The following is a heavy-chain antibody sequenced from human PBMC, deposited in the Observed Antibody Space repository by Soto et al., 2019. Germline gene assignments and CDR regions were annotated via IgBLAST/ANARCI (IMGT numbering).Heavy chain of an antibody. Sequence: EVQLVESGGGLVQPGRSLRLSCAASEFTFEDYAMHWVRKAPGKGLEWVSGISWNSGTLVYADSVKGRFTISRDNAKNSLFLQMNSLRAEDTALYFCAKGRTRPLQLGSFGDNAFDVWGQGTMVTVSS. V-gene: IGHV3-9*01. D-gene: IGHD1-1*01. CDR3: AKGRTRPLQLGSFGDNAFDV. CDR2: ISWNSGTL. J-gene: IGHJ3*01. CDR1: EFTFEDYA.